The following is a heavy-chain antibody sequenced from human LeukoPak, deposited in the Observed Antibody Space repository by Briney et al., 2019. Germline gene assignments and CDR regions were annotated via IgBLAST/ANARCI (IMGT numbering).Heavy chain of an antibody. CDR1: GLTVSSNY. CDR2: IYSGGSA. D-gene: IGHD2-2*01. CDR3: ASSTSRAGGPGGHSFDY. Sequence: GGSLRLSCAASGLTVSSNYMSWVRQAPGKGLEWVSIIYSGGSAYYADSLKGRFTISRDNAKNSLYLQMNSLRAEDTAVYYCASSTSRAGGPGGHSFDYWGQGTLVTVSS. J-gene: IGHJ4*02. V-gene: IGHV3-53*01.